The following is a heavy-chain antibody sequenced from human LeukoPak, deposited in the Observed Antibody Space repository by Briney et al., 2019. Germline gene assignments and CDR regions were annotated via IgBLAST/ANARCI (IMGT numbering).Heavy chain of an antibody. CDR1: GFIFNSYE. CDR2: ISTSGSII. V-gene: IGHV3-48*03. D-gene: IGHD5-12*01. J-gene: IGHJ3*02. CDR3: AKCRSRQAIRDAFDI. Sequence: PGGSLRLSCVASGFIFNSYEMNWVRQAPGKGLEWVSYISTSGSIIYYADSVKGRFTISRDNAKNSLYLQMNSLRAEDTAVYYCAKCRSRQAIRDAFDIWGQGTMVTVSS.